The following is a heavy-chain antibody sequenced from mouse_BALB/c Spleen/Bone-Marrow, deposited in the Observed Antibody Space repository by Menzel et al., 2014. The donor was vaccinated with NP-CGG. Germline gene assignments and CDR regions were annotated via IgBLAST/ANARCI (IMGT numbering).Heavy chain of an antibody. CDR2: IDPANGNT. D-gene: IGHD1-1*01. J-gene: IGHJ3*01. CDR1: GFNIKDTY. Sequence: VQLKQSGAELVKPGASVKLSCTASGFNIKDTYMHWVKQRPEQGLEWIGRIDPANGNTKYDPKFQGKATITADTPSNTAYPQLSSLTSEDTAVYYCARYNYGSSQFAYWGQGTLVTVSA. CDR3: ARYNYGSSQFAY. V-gene: IGHV14-3*02.